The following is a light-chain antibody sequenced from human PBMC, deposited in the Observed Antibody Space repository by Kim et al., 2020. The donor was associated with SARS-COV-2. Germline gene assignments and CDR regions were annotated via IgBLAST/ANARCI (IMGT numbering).Light chain of an antibody. J-gene: IGKJ5*01. CDR3: QQYGSSPST. V-gene: IGKV3-20*01. Sequence: STGERATLSGRASQSVSSSYLAWYQQKPGQAPRLLIYGASSRATGIPDRFSGSGSGTDFTLTISRLEPEDFAVYYCQQYGSSPSTFGQGTRLEIK. CDR1: QSVSSSY. CDR2: GAS.